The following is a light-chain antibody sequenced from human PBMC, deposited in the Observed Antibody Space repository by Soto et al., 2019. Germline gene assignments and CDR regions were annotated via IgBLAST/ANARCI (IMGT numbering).Light chain of an antibody. Sequence: DIQMTQSPSTLSASVGERVIITCRASQSITNWLAWYQQKPGKAPNLLIYDASTLQSGVPSRFSGSGSGTDFTLTISRLEPEDFAVYYCQQYGSSGTFGQGTKVDIK. V-gene: IGKV1-5*01. CDR2: DAS. CDR1: QSITNW. J-gene: IGKJ1*01. CDR3: QQYGSSGT.